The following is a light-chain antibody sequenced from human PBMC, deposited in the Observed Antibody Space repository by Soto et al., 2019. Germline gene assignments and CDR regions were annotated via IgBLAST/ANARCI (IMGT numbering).Light chain of an antibody. CDR1: QSVSSSY. J-gene: IGKJ2*01. V-gene: IGKV3-20*01. Sequence: EIVLTQSPGTLSLSPGERATLYCRTSQSVSSSYLAWYQQKPGQAPRLLIYGASNRATGIPDRFSGSGSGTDFTLTISRLEPEDFAVYFCQQYGSSPMYTFGQGTKLEIK. CDR3: QQYGSSPMYT. CDR2: GAS.